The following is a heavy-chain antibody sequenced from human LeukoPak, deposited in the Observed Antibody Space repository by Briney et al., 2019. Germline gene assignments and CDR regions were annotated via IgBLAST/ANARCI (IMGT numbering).Heavy chain of an antibody. CDR2: INPNSGGT. V-gene: IGHV1-2*06. CDR3: ATDWVVHYYDSSGYWGFDY. CDR1: GYTFTGYY. Sequence: ASVKVSCKASGYTFTGYYMHWVRQAPGQGLESMGRINPNSGGTNYEQKFQGRVTMTRDTSISTAYMELSRLRSDDTAVYYCATDWVVHYYDSSGYWGFDYWGQGTLVTVSS. J-gene: IGHJ4*02. D-gene: IGHD3-22*01.